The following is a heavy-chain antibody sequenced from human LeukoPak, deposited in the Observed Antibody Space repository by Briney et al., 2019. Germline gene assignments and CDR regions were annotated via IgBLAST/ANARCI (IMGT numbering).Heavy chain of an antibody. CDR2: IYHSGST. D-gene: IGHD2-2*01. Sequence: SETLSLTCAVSGGSISSSNRWGWVRQPPGKGLEWIGEIYHSGSTNYIPSVKSRVTISVDKSKNQFSLKLSSVTAADTAVYYCARDLSSTSTPWYYGIAVWGQGTTVTVSS. J-gene: IGHJ6*02. CDR3: ARDLSSTSTPWYYGIAV. CDR1: GGSISSSNR. V-gene: IGHV4-4*02.